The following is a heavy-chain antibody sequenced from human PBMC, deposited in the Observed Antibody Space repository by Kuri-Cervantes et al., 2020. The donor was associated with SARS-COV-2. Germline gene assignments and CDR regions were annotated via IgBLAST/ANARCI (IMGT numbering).Heavy chain of an antibody. CDR1: GCPISSSSYY. V-gene: IGHV4-39*07. D-gene: IGHD3-10*01. Sequence: TVPGCPISSSSYYWGWIRQAPGKGLGWIGSIYYSESTYYNPSLKSRVTISVDKSKNQFSLQMSSVTAADTAVYYCARHPFPKTYYGLGKGRDYWGQGTLVTVSS. CDR2: IYYSEST. CDR3: ARHPFPKTYYGLGKGRDY. J-gene: IGHJ4*02.